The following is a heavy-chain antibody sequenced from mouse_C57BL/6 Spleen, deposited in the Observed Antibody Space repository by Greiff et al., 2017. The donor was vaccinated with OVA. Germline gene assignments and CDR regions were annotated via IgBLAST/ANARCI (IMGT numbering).Heavy chain of an antibody. J-gene: IGHJ2*01. CDR2: IYPGSGST. D-gene: IGHD2-3*01. V-gene: IGHV1-55*01. Sequence: QVQLHQPGAELVKPGASVKMSCKASGYTFTSYWITWVKQRPGQGLEWIGDIYPGSGSTNYNEKFKSKATLTVDTSSSTAYMQLSSLTSEDSAVYYCARIYDGYYVVDYWGQGTTLTVSS. CDR1: GYTFTSYW. CDR3: ARIYDGYYVVDY.